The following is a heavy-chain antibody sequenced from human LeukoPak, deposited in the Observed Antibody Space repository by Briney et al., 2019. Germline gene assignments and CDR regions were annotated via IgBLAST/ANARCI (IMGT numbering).Heavy chain of an antibody. CDR3: TKGILRYLDA. V-gene: IGHV3-23*01. Sequence: GGSLRLSCAASGYTFSNYGMRRVRQSPGKGLEWVSTITGSGDSTYYADSVKGRFTISRDNSEKKVYLQMNSLRAEDTAMYYCTKGILRYLDAWGQGTLVIVSS. CDR1: GYTFSNYG. D-gene: IGHD3-9*01. CDR2: ITGSGDST. J-gene: IGHJ5*02.